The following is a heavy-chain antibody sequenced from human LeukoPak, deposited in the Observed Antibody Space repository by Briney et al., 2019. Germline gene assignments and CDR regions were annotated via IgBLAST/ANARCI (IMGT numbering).Heavy chain of an antibody. D-gene: IGHD3-3*01. CDR3: ARARRDFWSGYIFDY. Sequence: SETLSLTCTVSGGSISSYYWSWIRQPAGKGLEWIGRIYTSGSTNYNPSLKSRVTMSVDTSKNQFSLKPSSVTAADTAVYYCARARRDFWSGYIFDYWGQGTLVTVSS. V-gene: IGHV4-4*07. J-gene: IGHJ4*02. CDR2: IYTSGST. CDR1: GGSISSYY.